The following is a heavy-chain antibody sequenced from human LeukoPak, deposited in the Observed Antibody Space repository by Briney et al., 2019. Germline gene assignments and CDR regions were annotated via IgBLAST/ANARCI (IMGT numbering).Heavy chain of an antibody. J-gene: IGHJ4*02. V-gene: IGHV3-21*01. D-gene: IGHD4-17*01. Sequence: GGSLRLSCAASGSTFSSYSMNWVRQAPGKGLEWVSSISSSSSYIYYADSVKGRFTISRGNAKNSLYLQMNSLRAEDTAVYYCARDVDGLFDYWGQGTLVTVSS. CDR2: ISSSSSYI. CDR1: GSTFSSYS. CDR3: ARDVDGLFDY.